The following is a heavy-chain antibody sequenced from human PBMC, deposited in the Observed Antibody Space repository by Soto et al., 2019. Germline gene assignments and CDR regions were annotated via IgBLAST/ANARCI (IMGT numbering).Heavy chain of an antibody. CDR1: GGSVSSGSYY. CDR2: IYYSGST. D-gene: IGHD3-22*01. CDR3: ARGSSGYYYIDF. Sequence: PSETLSLTCTVSGGSVSSGSYYWSWIRQPPGKGLEWIGYIYYSGSTNYNPSLKSRVTISVDTSKNQFSLKLSSVTAADTAVYYCARGSSGYYYIDFWGQGTLVPVSS. V-gene: IGHV4-61*01. J-gene: IGHJ4*02.